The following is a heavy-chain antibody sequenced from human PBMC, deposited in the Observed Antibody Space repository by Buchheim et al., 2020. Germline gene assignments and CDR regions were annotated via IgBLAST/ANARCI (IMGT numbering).Heavy chain of an antibody. CDR1: GYTFSTYD. CDR2: MNPYSGHT. Sequence: QVQLVQSRAEVKEPGASVKVSCRSSGYTFSTYDINWVRQATGQGPEWMGWMNPYSGHTGYAQKFQGRVTMTRNTSISTAYMELSSLRSEDTAVYYCARGRVYYYMDVWGKGTT. CDR3: ARGRVYYYMDV. V-gene: IGHV1-8*01. J-gene: IGHJ6*03.